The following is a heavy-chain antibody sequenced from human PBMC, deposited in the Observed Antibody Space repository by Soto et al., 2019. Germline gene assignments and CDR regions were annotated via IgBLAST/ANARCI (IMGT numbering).Heavy chain of an antibody. CDR3: AKDTYSSSWYF. CDR1: GFTFINYA. CDR2: ISNRGSDT. J-gene: IGHJ4*02. D-gene: IGHD6-13*01. Sequence: GGSLRLSCAGSGFTFINYAMTWVRQAPGKGLEWVSSISNRGSDTYYVDSVKGRFTISRDNSKNTLYLQMNSLRAEDTAVYYCAKDTYSSSWYFWGQGTLVTVS. V-gene: IGHV3-23*01.